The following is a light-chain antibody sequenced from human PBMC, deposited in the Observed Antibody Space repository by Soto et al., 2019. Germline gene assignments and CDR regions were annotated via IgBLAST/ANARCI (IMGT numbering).Light chain of an antibody. CDR2: DAS. CDR3: QQYGSSPYT. V-gene: IGKV3D-20*01. J-gene: IGKJ2*01. Sequence: EIVLTQSPATLSLSPGERATFSCGASQRVSSSYLAWSQQKPGLAPRLLIYDASSRATGIPDRFSGSGSGTDFTLSISRLEPEDFAVYYCQQYGSSPYTFGQGTKLEI. CDR1: QRVSSSY.